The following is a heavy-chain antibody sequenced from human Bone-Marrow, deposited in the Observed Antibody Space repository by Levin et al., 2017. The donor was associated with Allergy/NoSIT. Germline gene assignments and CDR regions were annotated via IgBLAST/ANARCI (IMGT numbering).Heavy chain of an antibody. CDR1: GGSISSGGYY. J-gene: IGHJ3*02. CDR3: ARAPRRDSSGYYKPGGSGAAFDI. D-gene: IGHD3-22*01. Sequence: SETLSLTCTVSGGSISSGGYYWSWIRQHPGKGLEWIGYIYYSGSTYYNPSLKSRVTISVDTSKNQFSLKLSSVTAADTAVYYCARAPRRDSSGYYKPGGSGAAFDIWGQGTMVTVSS. V-gene: IGHV4-31*03. CDR2: IYYSGST.